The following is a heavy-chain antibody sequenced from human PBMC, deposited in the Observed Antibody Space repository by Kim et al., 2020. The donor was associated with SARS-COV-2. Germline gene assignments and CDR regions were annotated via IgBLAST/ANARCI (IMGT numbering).Heavy chain of an antibody. D-gene: IGHD6-13*01. Sequence: PSETLSLTCTVSGGSISSSSYYWGWIRQPPGKGLEWIGSIYYRGSTYYNPSLKSRVTISVDTSKNQFSLKLSSVTAADTAVYYCARHAPWGSSSWFLKLRPLGYWGQGTLVTVSS. V-gene: IGHV4-39*01. CDR1: GGSISSSSYY. CDR2: IYYRGST. CDR3: ARHAPWGSSSWFLKLRPLGY. J-gene: IGHJ4*02.